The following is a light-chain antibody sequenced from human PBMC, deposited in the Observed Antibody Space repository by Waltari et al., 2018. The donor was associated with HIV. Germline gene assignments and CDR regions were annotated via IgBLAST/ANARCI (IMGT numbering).Light chain of an antibody. V-gene: IGKV1-6*01. J-gene: IGKJ1*01. Sequence: AIQMTQSPSSLSASVGDKVTITCRASQGVKSDLGWYQQRPGKAPNLLIYAVSRLQTGVPSRFSGSGSGTTFTLTISSLQPEDFATYYCLQDYNYPPTFGQGTKV. CDR2: AVS. CDR1: QGVKSD. CDR3: LQDYNYPPT.